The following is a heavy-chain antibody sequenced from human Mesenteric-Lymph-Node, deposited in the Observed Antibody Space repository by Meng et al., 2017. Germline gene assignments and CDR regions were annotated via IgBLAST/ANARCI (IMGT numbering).Heavy chain of an antibody. CDR2: INAGNGNT. CDR3: ARCIAVAGNWFDP. V-gene: IGHV1-3*01. CDR1: GYTFTTYA. D-gene: IGHD6-19*01. J-gene: IGHJ5*02. Sequence: QVHLVQSGAEVKKPGASVKVSWKASGYTFTTYAIHWVRQAPGQRLEWIGWINAGNGNTRYSQKFQGRVSITRDTSASTAYMELSSLRSEDTAVYYCARCIAVAGNWFDPWGQGTLVTVSS.